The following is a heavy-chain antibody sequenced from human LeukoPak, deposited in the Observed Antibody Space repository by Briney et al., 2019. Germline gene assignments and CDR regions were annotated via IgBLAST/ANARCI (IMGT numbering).Heavy chain of an antibody. CDR3: ARVHHSSSWGTDDC. CDR2: IRYDGSNK. D-gene: IGHD6-13*01. V-gene: IGHV3-30*02. J-gene: IGHJ4*02. CDR1: GFTFSSYG. Sequence: GGSLRLSCAASGFTFSSYGMHWVRQAPGKGLEWVAFIRYDGSNKYYLDSVKGRFTISRDNSKNTLYLQMNSLRAEDTAVYYCARVHHSSSWGTDDCWGQGTLVTVSS.